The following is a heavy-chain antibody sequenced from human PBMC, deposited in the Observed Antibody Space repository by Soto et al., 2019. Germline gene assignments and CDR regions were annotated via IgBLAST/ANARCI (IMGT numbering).Heavy chain of an antibody. Sequence: SETLSLTCTVSGGSISSGDYYWSWIRQPPGKGLEWIGYIYYSGSTYYNPSLKSRVTISVDTSKNQFSLKLSSVTAADTAVYYCARGRDDSSGYYCDYWGQGTLVTVS. CDR1: GGSISSGDYY. V-gene: IGHV4-30-4*01. J-gene: IGHJ4*02. CDR2: IYYSGST. D-gene: IGHD3-22*01. CDR3: ARGRDDSSGYYCDY.